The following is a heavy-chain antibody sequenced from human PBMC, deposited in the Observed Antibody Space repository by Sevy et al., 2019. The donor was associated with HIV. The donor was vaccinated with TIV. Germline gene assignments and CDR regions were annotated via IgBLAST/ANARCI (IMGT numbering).Heavy chain of an antibody. D-gene: IGHD6-13*01. Sequence: GGSLRLSCAASGFTFSSYSMNWVRQAPGKGLEWVSSISSSGSYIYYADSVKGRFTISRDNAKNSLYLQMNSLRAEDTALYYCAGAAARNRGHGMDFWGQGTTVTVSS. V-gene: IGHV3-21*01. J-gene: IGHJ6*02. CDR2: ISSSGSYI. CDR1: GFTFSSYS. CDR3: AGAAARNRGHGMDF.